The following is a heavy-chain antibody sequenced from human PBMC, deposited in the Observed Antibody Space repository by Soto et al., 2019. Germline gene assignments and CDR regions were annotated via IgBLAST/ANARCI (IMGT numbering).Heavy chain of an antibody. D-gene: IGHD2-2*03. CDR3: ARDGYCSSTSCSYYYGMDV. CDR2: IIPIFGTA. V-gene: IGHV1-69*13. Sequence: SVKVSCKASRGTFSSYAISWVRQAPEQGLEWMGGIIPIFGTANYAQKLQGRVTSTADESTSTSYMELSSLRSEDTAVYYCARDGYCSSTSCSYYYGMDVGGQGTTVTVS. J-gene: IGHJ6*02. CDR1: RGTFSSYA.